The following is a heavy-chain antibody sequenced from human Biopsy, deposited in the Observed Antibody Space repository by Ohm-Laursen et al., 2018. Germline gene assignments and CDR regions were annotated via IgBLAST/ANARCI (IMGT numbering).Heavy chain of an antibody. CDR3: ATKLTGYFHH. J-gene: IGHJ1*01. CDR1: GGTFSNYG. D-gene: IGHD3-9*01. V-gene: IGHV1-69*06. CDR2: NIPILGTG. Sequence: SVKVSCKAPGGTFSNYGVNWVRQAPGQGLEWLGGNIPILGTGNYAQKFQDRVTVAADTSTSTATVELRSLRSDDTAVYYCATKLTGYFHHWGQGTLVIVSS.